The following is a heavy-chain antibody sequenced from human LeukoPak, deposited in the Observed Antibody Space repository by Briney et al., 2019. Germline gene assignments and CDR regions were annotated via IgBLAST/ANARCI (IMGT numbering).Heavy chain of an antibody. D-gene: IGHD3-16*02. J-gene: IGHJ4*02. CDR2: ISGSDGTS. CDR1: GFTFDSFA. CDR3: AKSLGVGGYTRYKGFDQ. Sequence: GGSLRLSCAASGFTFDSFAMNWVRQAPGKGMEWVSSISGSDGTSHYADFVKGRFTISRDNSKNTLYLQMNSLRAEDTAAYYCAKSLGVGGYTRYKGFDQWGQGTLVVVSS. V-gene: IGHV3-23*01.